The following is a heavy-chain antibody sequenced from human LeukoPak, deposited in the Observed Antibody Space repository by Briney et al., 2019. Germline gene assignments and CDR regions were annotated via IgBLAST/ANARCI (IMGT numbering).Heavy chain of an antibody. CDR3: ARDRGGYCSSTSCKVGAFDI. CDR1: GFTFSSYS. J-gene: IGHJ3*02. CDR2: ISSSSSTI. Sequence: GGSLRLSCAASGFTFSSYSMNWVRQAPGKGLEWVSYISSSSSTIYYADSVKGRFTISRDNAKNSLYLQMNSLRAEDTAVYYCARDRGGYCSSTSCKVGAFDIWGQGTMVTVSS. D-gene: IGHD2-2*01. V-gene: IGHV3-48*01.